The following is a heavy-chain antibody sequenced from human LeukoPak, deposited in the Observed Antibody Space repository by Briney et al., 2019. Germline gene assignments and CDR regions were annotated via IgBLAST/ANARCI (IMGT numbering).Heavy chain of an antibody. CDR2: INHSGST. V-gene: IGHV4-34*01. CDR1: GGPFSGYY. Sequence: SETLSLTCAVYGGPFSGYYWSWIRQPPGKGLEWIGEINHSGSTNYNPSLKSRVTISVDTSKNQFSLKLSSVTAADTAVYYCARKQWLVLDYWGQGTLVTVSS. D-gene: IGHD6-19*01. CDR3: ARKQWLVLDY. J-gene: IGHJ4*02.